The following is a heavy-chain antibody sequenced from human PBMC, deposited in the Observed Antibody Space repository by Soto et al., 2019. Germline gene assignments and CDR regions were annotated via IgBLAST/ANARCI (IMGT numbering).Heavy chain of an antibody. CDR2: IYYSGSS. CDR1: GGSISIGGYY. V-gene: IGHV4-31*01. J-gene: IGHJ5*02. Sequence: QVQLQESGPGLVKPSQTLSLTCTVSGGSISIGGYYWNWIRQHPGKGLEWIGYIYYSGSSYNNPSLKSQVTISVDTSKHQFSLKLSTVTAADTAVYYCARSVFPWGQGPLVTVSS. CDR3: ARSVFP.